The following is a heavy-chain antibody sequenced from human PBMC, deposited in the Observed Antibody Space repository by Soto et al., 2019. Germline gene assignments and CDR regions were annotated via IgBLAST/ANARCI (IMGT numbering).Heavy chain of an antibody. V-gene: IGHV4-31*03. CDR2: IYYSGST. CDR3: GFGRFPSPVFDI. J-gene: IGHJ3*02. D-gene: IGHD3-10*01. Sequence: PLETLSLTCTVSGGSISSGGYYWSWIRQHPGKGLEWIGYIYYSGSTYYNPSLKSRVTISVDTSKNQFSLKLSSVTAADTAVYYCGFGRFPSPVFDIWGQGTMVTVSS. CDR1: GGSISSGGYY.